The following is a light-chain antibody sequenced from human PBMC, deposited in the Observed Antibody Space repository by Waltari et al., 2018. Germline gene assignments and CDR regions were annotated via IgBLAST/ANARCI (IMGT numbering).Light chain of an antibody. V-gene: IGKV2-30*02. CDR1: QSLVQRDGNTY. J-gene: IGKJ1*01. CDR2: KVS. CDR3: MQGTHWPWT. Sequence: DVVMTQSPLSLPVTLGQPASISCRSSQSLVQRDGNTYLNWFHQRPGQSPRRLIYKVSFRDPGVPDRFSGSGSGTDFTLKISGVEAEDVGLYYCMQGTHWPWTFGQGTMVDIK.